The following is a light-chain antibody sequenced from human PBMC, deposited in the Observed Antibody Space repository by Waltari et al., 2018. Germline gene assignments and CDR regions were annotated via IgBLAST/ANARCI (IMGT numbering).Light chain of an antibody. Sequence: QSVLTQPPSVSGAPGQTVTISCTGSSSNIGPGYNVHWSQQFPGKAPKLLIDGDSNRPSGVPDRFSGSKSGTSASLAITGLQAEDEADYFCQSYDSSLSNSGVFGGGTKVTVL. CDR1: SSNIGPGYN. J-gene: IGLJ2*01. V-gene: IGLV1-40*01. CDR3: QSYDSSLSNSGV. CDR2: GDS.